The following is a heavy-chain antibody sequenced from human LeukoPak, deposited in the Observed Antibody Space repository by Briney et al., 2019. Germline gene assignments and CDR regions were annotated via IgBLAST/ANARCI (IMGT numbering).Heavy chain of an antibody. J-gene: IGHJ4*02. CDR1: VYAFTSYG. D-gene: IGHD6-19*01. Sequence: SVNVSCKASVYAFTSYGISWVRQAPGQGLEWMGWISAYNGNTNYAQKLQGRVTMTTDTSTSTAYMELRSLRSDDTAVYYCVRVVFPSDSSGWFDYWGQGTLVTVSS. V-gene: IGHV1-18*04. CDR3: VRVVFPSDSSGWFDY. CDR2: ISAYNGNT.